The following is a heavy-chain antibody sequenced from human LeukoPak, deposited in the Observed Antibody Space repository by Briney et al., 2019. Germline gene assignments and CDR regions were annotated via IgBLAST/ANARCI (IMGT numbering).Heavy chain of an antibody. V-gene: IGHV3-33*06. CDR1: GFTFSSYG. J-gene: IGHJ4*02. D-gene: IGHD6-13*01. Sequence: GGSLRLSCAASGFTFSSYGMHWVRQAPGKGLEWVAVIWYDGSNKYYADSVKGRFTISRDNSKNTLYLQMNSLRAEDTAVYYCAKARGVSGFDYWGQGTLVTVSS. CDR2: IWYDGSNK. CDR3: AKARGVSGFDY.